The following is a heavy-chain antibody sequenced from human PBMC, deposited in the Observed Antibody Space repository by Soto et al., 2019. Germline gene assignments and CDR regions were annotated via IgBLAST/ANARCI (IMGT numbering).Heavy chain of an antibody. CDR2: VFRSGSI. J-gene: IGHJ4*02. V-gene: IGHV4-61*01. CDR1: GGSMSTGSYF. D-gene: IGHD1-1*01. CDR3: ARARNRYFDY. Sequence: QVHLQESGPGLVRPSESLSLTCNVSGGSMSTGSYFWSWVRQPPGKGLEWIGYVFRSGSINYSPSFKSRVTISIDTPKNQFSLMLKSVTAADTAVYFCARARNRYFDYWGQGALVTVSS.